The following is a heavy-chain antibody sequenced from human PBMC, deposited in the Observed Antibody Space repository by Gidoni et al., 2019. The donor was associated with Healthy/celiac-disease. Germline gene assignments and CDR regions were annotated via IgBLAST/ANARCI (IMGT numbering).Heavy chain of an antibody. D-gene: IGHD3-10*01. CDR1: GFTFDDYT. Sequence: EVQLVESGGVVVQPGGSLRLSCAASGFTFDDYTMHWVRQAPGKGLEWVSLISWDGGSTYYADSVKGRFTISRENSKNSLYLQMNSLRTEDTALYYCAKDAFPYGSGSRHFDYWGQGTLVTVSS. CDR2: ISWDGGST. CDR3: AKDAFPYGSGSRHFDY. J-gene: IGHJ4*02. V-gene: IGHV3-43*01.